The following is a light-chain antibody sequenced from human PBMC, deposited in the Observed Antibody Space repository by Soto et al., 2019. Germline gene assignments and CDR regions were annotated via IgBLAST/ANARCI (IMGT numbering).Light chain of an antibody. J-gene: IGLJ2*01. CDR3: ETWDSNTRL. CDR1: SGHSGYI. CDR2: VEGSGTY. V-gene: IGLV4-60*02. Sequence: QLVLTQSSSASASLGSSVKLTCTLISGHSGYIIAWHQQQPGKAPRYLMKVEGSGTYNKGSGVPDRFSGSSSGADRYLTISYLQFEDEADYYCETWDSNTRLFGGGTKLTVL.